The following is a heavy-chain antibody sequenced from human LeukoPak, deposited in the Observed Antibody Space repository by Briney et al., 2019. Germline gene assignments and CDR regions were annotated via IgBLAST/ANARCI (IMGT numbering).Heavy chain of an antibody. V-gene: IGHV3-48*04. Sequence: GGSLRLSCAASGFTFSNYGMNWVRQAPGKGLEWVSYISSSIPIIYYADSVKGRFTISRDNAKNSLYLQMNSLRAEDTAMYYCARDPPAYSSGWYRYYYYMDVWGKGTTVTVSS. J-gene: IGHJ6*03. CDR3: ARDPPAYSSGWYRYYYYMDV. D-gene: IGHD6-19*01. CDR2: ISSSIPII. CDR1: GFTFSNYG.